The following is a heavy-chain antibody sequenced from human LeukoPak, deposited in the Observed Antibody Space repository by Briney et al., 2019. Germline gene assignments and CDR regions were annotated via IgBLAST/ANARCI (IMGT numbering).Heavy chain of an antibody. CDR3: ARVSGGVVVVDTRFDY. V-gene: IGHV1-2*02. CDR1: GYTFTGYY. Sequence: VSVKVSCKASGYTFTGYYMHWVRQAPGQGLEWMGWINPNSGGTNYAQKFQGRVTMTRDTSISTAYMELSRLRSDDTAVYYCARVSGGVVVVDTRFDYWGQGTLVTVSS. D-gene: IGHD3-22*01. CDR2: INPNSGGT. J-gene: IGHJ4*02.